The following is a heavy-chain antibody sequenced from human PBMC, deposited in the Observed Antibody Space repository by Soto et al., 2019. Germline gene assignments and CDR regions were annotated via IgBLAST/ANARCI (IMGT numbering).Heavy chain of an antibody. CDR3: ARRQISPPTRVAASAIGGMDV. CDR2: IWNDGNGY. D-gene: IGHD6-6*01. Sequence: QVQLVESGGGVVQPGRSLRLACAASGFTFNNYGMHWVRQAPGKGLEWVAVIWNDGNGYYYANSVKGRFTISRDNSMNTVYLQMSILIAYDTAVYYCARRQISPPTRVAASAIGGMDVLGQVTTVTFSS. CDR1: GFTFNNYG. V-gene: IGHV3-33*01. J-gene: IGHJ6*02.